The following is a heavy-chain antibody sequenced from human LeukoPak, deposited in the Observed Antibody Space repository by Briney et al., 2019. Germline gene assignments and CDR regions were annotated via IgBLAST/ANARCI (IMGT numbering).Heavy chain of an antibody. Sequence: SVKVSCKASGGTFSSYAISWVRQAPGQGLEWMGGIIPIFGTANYAQKFQGRVTITADESTSTAYMELSSLRSEDTAVYCCARGPLPGQLERRPGGMDVWGQGTTVTVSS. CDR2: IIPIFGTA. CDR1: GGTFSSYA. V-gene: IGHV1-69*13. J-gene: IGHJ6*02. CDR3: ARGPLPGQLERRPGGMDV. D-gene: IGHD1-1*01.